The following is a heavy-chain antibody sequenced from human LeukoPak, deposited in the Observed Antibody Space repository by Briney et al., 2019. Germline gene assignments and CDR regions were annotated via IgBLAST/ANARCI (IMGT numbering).Heavy chain of an antibody. J-gene: IGHJ6*03. D-gene: IGHD5-18*01. CDR2: IKSKTDGGTT. CDR3: TTGSVDTAMVTSPYYYYYMDV. V-gene: IGHV3-15*01. Sequence: PGGSLRLSCAASGFTFSNAWMSWVRQAPGKGLEWVGRIKSKTDGGTTDYAAPVKGRFTISRDDSKNTLYLQMNSLKTEDTVVYYCTTGSVDTAMVTSPYYYYYMDVWGKGTTVTVSS. CDR1: GFTFSNAW.